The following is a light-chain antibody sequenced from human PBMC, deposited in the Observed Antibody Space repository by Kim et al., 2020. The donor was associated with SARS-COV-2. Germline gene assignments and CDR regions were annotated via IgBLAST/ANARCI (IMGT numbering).Light chain of an antibody. CDR3: QQYNKWPLT. J-gene: IGKJ4*01. V-gene: IGKV3D-15*01. CDR2: GAS. CDR1: QSVSGN. Sequence: VSPGESAPLSCRASQSVSGNLAWYQHKPGQAPRLLIHGASTRATGIPARFSGSGSGTEFTFTISSLQSEDFAVYYCQQYNKWPLTFGGGTKVDIK.